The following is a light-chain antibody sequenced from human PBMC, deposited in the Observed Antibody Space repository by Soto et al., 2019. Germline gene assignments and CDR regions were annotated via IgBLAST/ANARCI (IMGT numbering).Light chain of an antibody. CDR3: QQYDGSPWT. CDR2: GAS. CDR1: QTIRSNY. V-gene: IGKV3-20*01. Sequence: ETVLTQSPGTLSLSPGERATLSCRASQTIRSNYLAWYRQTPGQAPRLLIYGASNRATGIADRFSGSGSGTDFTLIISRLEPEDFALYYCQQYDGSPWTFGQGTKVEIK. J-gene: IGKJ1*01.